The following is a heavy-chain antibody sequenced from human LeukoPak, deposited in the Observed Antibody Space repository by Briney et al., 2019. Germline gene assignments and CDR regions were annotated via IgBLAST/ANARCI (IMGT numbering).Heavy chain of an antibody. V-gene: IGHV3-30*02. CDR1: GFTFSSYG. Sequence: GGSLRLSCAASGFTFSSYGMHWVRQAPGKGLEWVAFIRYDGSNKYYADSVKGRFTISRDNSKNTLYLQMNSLRAEDTAVYYCATNDRSYYYYYYYMDVWGKGTTVTVSS. D-gene: IGHD2-8*01. J-gene: IGHJ6*03. CDR3: ATNDRSYYYYYYYMDV. CDR2: IRYDGSNK.